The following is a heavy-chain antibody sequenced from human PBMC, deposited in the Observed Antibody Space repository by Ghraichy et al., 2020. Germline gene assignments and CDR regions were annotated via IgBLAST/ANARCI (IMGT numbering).Heavy chain of an antibody. CDR3: SSSSSAYFFSDAFDM. D-gene: IGHD2-21*01. J-gene: IGHJ3*02. CDR2: IYATGTP. Sequence: SETLSLTCTVSGVSISDYYWTWIRQPAGKGLEWIGRIYATGTPKYNPSLERRVTMSLDTSKNQFSLNLTSVTAADTAVYFCSSSSSAYFFSDAFDMWGQGTRVAVSS. V-gene: IGHV4-4*07. CDR1: GVSISDYY.